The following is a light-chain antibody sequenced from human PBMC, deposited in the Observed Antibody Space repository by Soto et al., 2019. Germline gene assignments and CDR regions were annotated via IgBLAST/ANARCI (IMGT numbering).Light chain of an antibody. Sequence: QSVLAQPASVSGSLGQSITISCTGTSSDVGGYNFVSWYQQHPGKAPKLMIYEVNNRPSGVSNRFSGSKSGNTASLTISGLQAEDEDDYYCSSWTSSTTQVLGGGTKLTVL. J-gene: IGLJ3*02. V-gene: IGLV2-14*01. CDR1: SSDVGGYNF. CDR2: EVN. CDR3: SSWTSSTTQV.